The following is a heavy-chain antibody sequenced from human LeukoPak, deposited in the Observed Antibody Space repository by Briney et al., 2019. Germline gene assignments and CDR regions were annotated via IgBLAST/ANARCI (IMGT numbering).Heavy chain of an antibody. D-gene: IGHD5-12*01. CDR2: IWDTEIT. Sequence: PSETLSLTCTVSGGSIRSYFWSWLRQPPGKGLEWIGYIWDTEITDYNPSLKRRVTISLDTSKNHFSLELRSVTAADTALYFCARGLVLATDDAFDIWGQGTLVTVSS. V-gene: IGHV4-59*01. CDR3: ARGLVLATDDAFDI. CDR1: GGSIRSYF. J-gene: IGHJ3*02.